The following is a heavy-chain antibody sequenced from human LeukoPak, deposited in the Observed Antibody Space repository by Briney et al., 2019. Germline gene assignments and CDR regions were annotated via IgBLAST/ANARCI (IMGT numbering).Heavy chain of an antibody. J-gene: IGHJ5*02. Sequence: SETLSLTCTVSGGSISSCYWSWIRQPAGKGLEWIGRIYTSGSTNYNPSLMSRVTMSVDTSKNQFSLKLSSVTAADTAVYYCAREGEVTGWFDPWGQGTLVTVSS. CDR3: AREGEVTGWFDP. D-gene: IGHD1-20*01. CDR2: IYTSGST. V-gene: IGHV4-4*07. CDR1: GGSISSCY.